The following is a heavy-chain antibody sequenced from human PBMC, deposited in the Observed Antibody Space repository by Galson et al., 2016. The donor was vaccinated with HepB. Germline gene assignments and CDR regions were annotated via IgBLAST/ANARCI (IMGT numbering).Heavy chain of an antibody. CDR2: VIPGNGDT. CDR1: AYTFTNYA. J-gene: IGHJ4*02. CDR3: AREGNYYTLDY. Sequence: SVKVSCKASAYTFTNYAIHWVRQAPGQGLEWMGWVIPGNGDTKYSQTFQGRVTFARDTSANTAYMELSSLRSEDTAVYYRAREGNYYTLDYWGQGTLVTVSS. D-gene: IGHD1-26*01. V-gene: IGHV1-3*01.